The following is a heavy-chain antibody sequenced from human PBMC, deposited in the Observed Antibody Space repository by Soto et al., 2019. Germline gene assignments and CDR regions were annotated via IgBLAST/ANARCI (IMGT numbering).Heavy chain of an antibody. D-gene: IGHD2-21*02. CDR3: ARGNCGGDCYGFVDY. Sequence: QVQLVQSGAEVKKPGASVKVSCKASGYTFTGYYMHWVRHAPGQGLEWMGWINPNSGGTNYAQKFQGRVTMTRDTSISTAYMELSRLRSDDTAVYYCARGNCGGDCYGFVDYWGQGTLVTVSS. J-gene: IGHJ4*02. V-gene: IGHV1-2*02. CDR1: GYTFTGYY. CDR2: INPNSGGT.